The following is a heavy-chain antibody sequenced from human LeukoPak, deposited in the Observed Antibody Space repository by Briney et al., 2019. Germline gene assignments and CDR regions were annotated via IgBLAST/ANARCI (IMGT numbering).Heavy chain of an antibody. CDR1: GYTFSSYA. CDR2: INTNTGNP. Sequence: ASVKVSCKASGYTFSSYAMNWVRQAPGQGLEWMGWINTNTGNPTYAQAFTGRFVLSLDTSVSTAYLLISSLKAEDTAVYYCARQWIQLWSDAFDIWGQGTMVTVSS. J-gene: IGHJ3*02. D-gene: IGHD5-18*01. CDR3: ARQWIQLWSDAFDI. V-gene: IGHV7-4-1*02.